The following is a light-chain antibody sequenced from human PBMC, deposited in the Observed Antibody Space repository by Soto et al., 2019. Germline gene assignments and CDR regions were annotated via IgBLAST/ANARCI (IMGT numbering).Light chain of an antibody. Sequence: QSALTQPASVSGSPGLSITISCTGTSSDIGAYKHVSWYQQHPGKAPKLMIYDVSSRPSGVSDRFSGSKSGNTASLTISGLQTEDEADYYCSTFTSSSTLLYVFGTGTKLTVL. CDR1: SSDIGAYKH. J-gene: IGLJ1*01. CDR3: STFTSSSTLLYV. V-gene: IGLV2-14*01. CDR2: DVS.